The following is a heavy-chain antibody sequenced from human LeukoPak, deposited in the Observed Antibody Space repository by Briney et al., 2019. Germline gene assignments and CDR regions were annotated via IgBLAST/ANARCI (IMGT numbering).Heavy chain of an antibody. CDR2: IHTSGST. Sequence: TSETLSLTCTVSGGSISSYYWTWIRQPAGKGLEWIGHIHTSGSTNYNPSLMSRVTMSVDTSKNQFSLKLGSVTAADTAVYYCAKRRAGFGEGEFDYWGQGTLVTVSS. J-gene: IGHJ4*02. CDR1: GGSISSYY. CDR3: AKRRAGFGEGEFDY. D-gene: IGHD3-10*01. V-gene: IGHV4-4*07.